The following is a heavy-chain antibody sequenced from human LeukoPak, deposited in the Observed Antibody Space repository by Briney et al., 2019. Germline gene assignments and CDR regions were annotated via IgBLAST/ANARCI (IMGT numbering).Heavy chain of an antibody. CDR2: ISSSSTI. Sequence: GGSLRLSCAASGFTFSSYSMNWVRQAPGKGLEWVSYISSSSTIYYADSVKGRFTISRDNAKNSLYLQMNSLRAEDTAVYYCARGVDPVDYWGQGTLVAVSS. CDR3: ARGVDPVDY. V-gene: IGHV3-48*01. J-gene: IGHJ4*02. CDR1: GFTFSSYS.